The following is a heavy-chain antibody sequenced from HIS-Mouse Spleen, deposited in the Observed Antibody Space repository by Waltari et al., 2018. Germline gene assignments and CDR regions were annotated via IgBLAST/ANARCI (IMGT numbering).Heavy chain of an antibody. D-gene: IGHD6-13*01. CDR2: IYYSGST. CDR1: GGSISSSSYD. J-gene: IGHJ2*01. V-gene: IGHV4-39*07. CDR3: AREIPYSSSWYDWYFDL. Sequence: QLQLQESGPGLVKPSETLSLTCTVCGGSISSSSYDWGWLRQPPGKGLEWIGSIYYSGSTYYNPSLKSRVTISVDTSKNQFSLKLSSVTAADTAVYYCAREIPYSSSWYDWYFDLWGRGTLVTVSS.